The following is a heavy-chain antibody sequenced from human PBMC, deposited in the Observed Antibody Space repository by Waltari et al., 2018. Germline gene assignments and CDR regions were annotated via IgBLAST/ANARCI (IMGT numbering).Heavy chain of an antibody. CDR1: GGSISSYY. CDR2: IYTSGST. V-gene: IGHV4-4*07. Sequence: QVQLQESGPGLVKPSETLSLTCTVSGGSISSYYWSWIQQPAGKGLEWIGRIYTSGSTNYNPSLKSRVTMSVDTSKNQFSLKLSSVTAADTAVYYCARDSYYDSRGYYYYMDVWGKGTTVTISS. J-gene: IGHJ6*03. CDR3: ARDSYYDSRGYYYYMDV. D-gene: IGHD3-3*01.